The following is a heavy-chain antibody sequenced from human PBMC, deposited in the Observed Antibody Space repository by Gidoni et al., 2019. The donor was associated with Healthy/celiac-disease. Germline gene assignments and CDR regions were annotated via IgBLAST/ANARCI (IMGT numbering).Heavy chain of an antibody. Sequence: QVQLQESGPGLVKPSETLSLTCTVSGGSISSYYWRWIRQPPGKGLEWIGYIYYSGSTNYNPSLKSRVTISVDTSKNQFSLKLSSVTAADTAVYYCARVPLRGYWYFDLWGRGTLVTVSS. CDR3: ARVPLRGYWYFDL. CDR2: IYYSGST. V-gene: IGHV4-59*01. CDR1: GGSISSYY. J-gene: IGHJ2*01.